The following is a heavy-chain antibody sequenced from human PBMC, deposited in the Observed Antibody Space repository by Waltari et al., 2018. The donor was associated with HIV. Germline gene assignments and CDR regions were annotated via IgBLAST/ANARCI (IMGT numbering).Heavy chain of an antibody. CDR3: TTAPGGERD. Sequence: EVQLVESGGGLVKPGGSLRLSCAVSGFSFGNDWFNWVRQAPGKGLGWVGRIKSKTDGGTTDYAAPVKGRFTISRDDSKNTLSLQINSLKTEDTAVYYCTTAPGGERDWGQGTLVTVSS. CDR2: IKSKTDGGTT. V-gene: IGHV3-15*01. J-gene: IGHJ4*02. D-gene: IGHD3-16*01. CDR1: GFSFGNDW.